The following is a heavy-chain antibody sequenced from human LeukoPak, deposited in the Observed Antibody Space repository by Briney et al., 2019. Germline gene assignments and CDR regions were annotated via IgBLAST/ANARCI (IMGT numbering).Heavy chain of an antibody. CDR3: ARGEYSSGWYSY. Sequence: GGSLRLSCAASGFTFSSYDMHWVRQATGNGLEWVSAIGTAGDTYYPGSVKGRFTISRENAKNSLYLQMNSLRAGDTAVYYCARGEYSSGWYSYWGQGTLVTVSS. J-gene: IGHJ4*02. V-gene: IGHV3-13*01. CDR2: IGTAGDT. CDR1: GFTFSSYD. D-gene: IGHD6-19*01.